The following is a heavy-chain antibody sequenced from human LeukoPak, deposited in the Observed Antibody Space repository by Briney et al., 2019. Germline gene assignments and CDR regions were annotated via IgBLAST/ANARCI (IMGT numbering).Heavy chain of an antibody. D-gene: IGHD3-22*01. Sequence: SETLSLTCAVYGGSFSGYYWSWNRQPPGKGLEWIGEINHSGSTNYNPSLKSRVTISVDTSKNQFSLKLSSVTAADTAVYYCARDYYYDSSGYDYWGQGTLVTVSS. CDR2: INHSGST. CDR3: ARDYYYDSSGYDY. CDR1: GGSFSGYY. V-gene: IGHV4-34*01. J-gene: IGHJ4*02.